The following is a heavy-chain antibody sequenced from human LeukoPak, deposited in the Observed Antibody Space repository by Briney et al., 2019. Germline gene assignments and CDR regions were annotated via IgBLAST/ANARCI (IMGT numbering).Heavy chain of an antibody. V-gene: IGHV4-4*07. CDR2: IYTSGST. CDR3: ARPSPEYYYGMDV. D-gene: IGHD1-14*01. CDR1: GGSISSYY. J-gene: IGHJ6*02. Sequence: PSETLSFTCTVSGGSISSYYWSWIRQPAGKGLEWIGRIYTSGSTNYNPSLKSRVTISLDTSKNQFSLRLTSVTAADTAIYYCARPSPEYYYGMDVWGQGTTVTVSS.